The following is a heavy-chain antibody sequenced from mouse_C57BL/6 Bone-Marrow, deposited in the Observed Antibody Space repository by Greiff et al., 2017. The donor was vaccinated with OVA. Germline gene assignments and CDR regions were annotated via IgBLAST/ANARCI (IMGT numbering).Heavy chain of an antibody. D-gene: IGHD2-4*01. Sequence: EVQLQQSGPELVKPGASVKISCKASGYTFTDYYMNWVKQSHGKSLEWIGDINPNNGGTSYNQKFKGKATLTVAKSSSTAYMELRSLTSEDSAVYYGARRGDYDVEYYAMDYWGQGTSVTVSA. CDR2: INPNNGGT. CDR3: ARRGDYDVEYYAMDY. J-gene: IGHJ4*01. V-gene: IGHV1-26*01. CDR1: GYTFTDYY.